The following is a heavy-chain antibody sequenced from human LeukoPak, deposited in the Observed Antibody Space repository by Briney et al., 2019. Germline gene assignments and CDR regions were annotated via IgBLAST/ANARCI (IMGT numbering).Heavy chain of an antibody. Sequence: QPGGSLRLSCAASGFTFSSYWMHWVRQAPGKGLVWVSRIKSDGSSTSYADSVKGRFTSSRDNAKNTLYLQMNSLRAEDTAVYYCARGPSVVGLDWGQGTLVTVSS. CDR3: ARGPSVVGLD. D-gene: IGHD2-15*01. CDR1: GFTFSSYW. J-gene: IGHJ4*02. CDR2: IKSDGSST. V-gene: IGHV3-74*01.